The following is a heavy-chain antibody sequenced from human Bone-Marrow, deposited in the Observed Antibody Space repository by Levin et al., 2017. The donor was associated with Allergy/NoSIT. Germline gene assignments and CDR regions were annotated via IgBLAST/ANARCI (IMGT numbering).Heavy chain of an antibody. CDR3: ARGRGNYYFDY. Sequence: ASVKVSCKASGYTFKTYAIHWVRQAPGQRLEWMVWINAGDGKSEYSQKFQRRVTITRDTSASTAYMELSSLRSEDTAVYYCARGRGNYYFDYWGQGALVTVSS. CDR2: INAGDGKS. V-gene: IGHV1-3*01. D-gene: IGHD3-16*01. CDR1: GYTFKTYA. J-gene: IGHJ4*02.